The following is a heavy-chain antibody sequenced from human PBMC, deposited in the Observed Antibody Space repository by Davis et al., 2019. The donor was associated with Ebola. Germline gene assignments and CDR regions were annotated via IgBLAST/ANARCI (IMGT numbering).Heavy chain of an antibody. Sequence: GESLKISCAASGFSFSSYTMNWVRQAPGKGLEWVSSISGNSDYIYYADSVKGRFTISRDNAKNSLYLQMNSLRAADTAVYYCAREGYYYGSGSYYTWGQGTLVTVSS. J-gene: IGHJ5*02. D-gene: IGHD3-10*01. CDR2: ISGNSDYI. CDR3: AREGYYYGSGSYYT. V-gene: IGHV3-21*01. CDR1: GFSFSSYT.